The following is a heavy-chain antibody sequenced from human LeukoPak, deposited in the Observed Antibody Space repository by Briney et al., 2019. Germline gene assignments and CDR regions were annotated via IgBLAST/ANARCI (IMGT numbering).Heavy chain of an antibody. CDR2: ISGSGYST. Sequence: GGSLRLSCAASEFTFSSYAMSWVRQAPGKGLEWVSAISGSGYSTYYADSVKGRFTISRDNSKNTLYLQMNSLRAEDTAVYYCAKGGYTGAYSDYYYFDCWGQGTLVTVTS. CDR3: AKGGYTGAYSDYYYFDC. J-gene: IGHJ4*02. V-gene: IGHV3-23*01. D-gene: IGHD4-11*01. CDR1: EFTFSSYA.